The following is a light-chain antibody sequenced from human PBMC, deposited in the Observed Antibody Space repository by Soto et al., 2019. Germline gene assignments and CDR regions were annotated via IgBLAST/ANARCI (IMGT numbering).Light chain of an antibody. CDR3: SSKSPDF. Sequence: QSVLTHPASVSWSPGQSITISCTGTSSGIRDYNYVSWYQQLPGNAPKLIMYEVSNRPSGISNRFSGSKSGNTASLTISGLQAEDEADYYCSSKSPDFFGTGTKVTVL. V-gene: IGLV2-14*01. CDR1: SSGIRDYNY. J-gene: IGLJ1*01. CDR2: EVS.